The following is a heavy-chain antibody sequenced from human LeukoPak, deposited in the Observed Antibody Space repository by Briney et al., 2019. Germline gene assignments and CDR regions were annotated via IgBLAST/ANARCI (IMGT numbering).Heavy chain of an antibody. D-gene: IGHD3-22*01. CDR2: TCYRSKWYI. V-gene: IGHV6-1*01. CDR3: ARGGYYDISGYYFGDNWFDP. Sequence: SQPLSLTCAISGDIISSNSGAWNWIRQSPSRGLEWLGRTCYRSKWYIDYAVSVRSRITIKPDTSKNQISLQLNSVTPEDTAVYYCARGGYYDISGYYFGDNWFDPWGQGTLVTVSS. J-gene: IGHJ5*02. CDR1: GDIISSNSGA.